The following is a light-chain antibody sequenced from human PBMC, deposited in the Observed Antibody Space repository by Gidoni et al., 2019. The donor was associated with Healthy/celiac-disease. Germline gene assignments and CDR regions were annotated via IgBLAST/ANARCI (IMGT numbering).Light chain of an antibody. CDR3: QQYGSSPPSIT. Sequence: ESVLTQYPGTLSLSPGERATLSCRASQSVSSSYLAWYQQKPGQAPRLLIYGASSRATGIPDRFRGSGSGTDFTLTISRLEPEDFAVYYCQQYGSSPPSITFGQGTRLEIK. J-gene: IGKJ5*01. CDR2: GAS. CDR1: QSVSSSY. V-gene: IGKV3-20*01.